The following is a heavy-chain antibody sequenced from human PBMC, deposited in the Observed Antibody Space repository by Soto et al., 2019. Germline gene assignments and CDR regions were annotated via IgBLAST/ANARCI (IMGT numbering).Heavy chain of an antibody. CDR1: GVEFDDYA. CDR3: ARDQVAGERYFGMDV. V-gene: IGHV3-9*01. Sequence: EVQLVESGGRLVQPGRSLRLTCAASGVEFDDYAIHWVRHAPGKGLERVSGISWNSGSIGYADSVRGLFTIARDNVRKSVYLQMNSLRVEDTALYFCARDQVAGERYFGMDVWGQGSTVTVSS. CDR2: ISWNSGSI. J-gene: IGHJ6*02. D-gene: IGHD6-19*01.